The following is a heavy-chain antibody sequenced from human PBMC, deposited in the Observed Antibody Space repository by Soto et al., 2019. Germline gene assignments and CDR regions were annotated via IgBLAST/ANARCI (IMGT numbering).Heavy chain of an antibody. CDR3: VRESGVAADC. CDR1: GFMFDSHW. J-gene: IGHJ4*02. CDR2: IKTDGYAA. D-gene: IGHD6-19*01. V-gene: IGHV3-74*01. Sequence: ESGGVLVQPGGSLRLSCVASGFMFDSHWMHWVRQAPGEGLVWVSRIKTDGYAAAYADSVKGRFTISRDNTKNTVYLQMNSLSAEDTAVYFCVRESGVAADCWGQGTLVTVSS.